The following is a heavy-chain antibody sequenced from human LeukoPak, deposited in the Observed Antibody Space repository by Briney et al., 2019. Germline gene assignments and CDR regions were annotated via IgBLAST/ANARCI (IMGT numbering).Heavy chain of an antibody. CDR1: GGSFSGYY. CDR2: INHSGST. CDR3: ARQYCSSTSCYRNFDY. Sequence: SETLSLTCAVYGGSFSGYYWSWIRQPPGKGLEWIGEINHSGSTNYNPSLTSRVTISVDTSKNQFSLKLSSVTAADTAVYYCARQYCSSTSCYRNFDYWGQGTLVTVSS. D-gene: IGHD2-2*01. J-gene: IGHJ4*02. V-gene: IGHV4-34*01.